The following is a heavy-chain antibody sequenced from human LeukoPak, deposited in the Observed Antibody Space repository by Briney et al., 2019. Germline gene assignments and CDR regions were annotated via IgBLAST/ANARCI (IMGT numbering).Heavy chain of an antibody. J-gene: IGHJ4*02. Sequence: PSETLSLTCTVSGGSIGGYFWSWLRQPPGKGLKWVGWIFYNGNTNYNSSLKSRLTVSVDASKNQFYLKLNSVTAADTAVYYCARYSSDHDGRHFEFWGQGILVTVSS. CDR2: IFYNGNT. CDR3: ARYSSDHDGRHFEF. D-gene: IGHD2-21*01. V-gene: IGHV4-59*01. CDR1: GGSIGGYF.